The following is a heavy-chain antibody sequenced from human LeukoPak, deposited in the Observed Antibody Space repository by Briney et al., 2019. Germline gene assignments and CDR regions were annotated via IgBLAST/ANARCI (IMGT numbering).Heavy chain of an antibody. V-gene: IGHV1-2*02. CDR3: ARAGSSSWYYFDY. J-gene: IGHJ4*02. D-gene: IGHD6-13*01. Sequence: GASVKVSCKASGYTFTGYYMHWVRQAPGQGLEWMGWINPNSGGTNYAQKLQGRVTMTTDTSTSTAYMELRSLRSDDTAVYYCARAGSSSWYYFDYWGQGTLVTVSS. CDR1: GYTFTGYY. CDR2: INPNSGGT.